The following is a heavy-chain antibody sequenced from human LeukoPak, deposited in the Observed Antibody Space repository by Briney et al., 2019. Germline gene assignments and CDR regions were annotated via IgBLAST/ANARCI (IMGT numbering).Heavy chain of an antibody. J-gene: IGHJ4*02. CDR2: IYTSGST. CDR3: ARDSWYYDSSGYYHVDYFDY. CDR1: GGSISSYY. V-gene: IGHV4-4*07. D-gene: IGHD3-22*01. Sequence: KSSETLSLTCTVSGGSISSYYWSWIRQPAGKGLEWIGRIYTSGSTNYNPSLKSRVTMSVDTSKNQFSLKLSSVTAADTAVYYCARDSWYYDSSGYYHVDYFDYWGQGTLVTVSS.